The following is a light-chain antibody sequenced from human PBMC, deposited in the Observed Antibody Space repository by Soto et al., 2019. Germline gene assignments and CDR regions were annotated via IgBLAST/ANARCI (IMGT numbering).Light chain of an antibody. CDR1: QSVSSN. Sequence: EIVMTQSPATLSVSLGERATLACRASQSVSSNLAWYQQRPGQVPRLLIYSASTRATGIPARFSGSGSGTEFTLTISSLQSADFAVYYCQQYNTWPQAFGQGTRLNI. CDR2: SAS. V-gene: IGKV3-15*01. CDR3: QQYNTWPQA. J-gene: IGKJ5*01.